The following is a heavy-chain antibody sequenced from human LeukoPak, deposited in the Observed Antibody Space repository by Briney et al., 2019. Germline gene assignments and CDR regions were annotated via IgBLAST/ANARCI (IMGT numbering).Heavy chain of an antibody. CDR3: ARRGDSGFFYAMDV. J-gene: IGHJ6*01. CDR1: GGSTTSSY. Sequence: SETLSLTCTVSGGSTTSSYWSWIRQPPGRGLEWIGYIYYSGSINYNPSLKSRVTISLDTFKNQFSLKLSSVTAADTAVYYCARRGDSGFFYAMDVWGQGTTVTVSS. CDR2: IYYSGSI. D-gene: IGHD2-21*01. V-gene: IGHV4-59*08.